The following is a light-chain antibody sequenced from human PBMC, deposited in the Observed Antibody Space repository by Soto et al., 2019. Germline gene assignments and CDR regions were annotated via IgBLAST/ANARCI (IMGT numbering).Light chain of an antibody. CDR2: RNN. Sequence: QLVLTQPPSASGTPGQRVTISCSGSSSNIGSNYVYWYQQLPGTAPKLLIYRNNQRPSGFPDRFSGSKSGTAASLAIIGLRSEAEADYYCAAWDDILSGRGVFGGGTKVTVL. CDR3: AAWDDILSGRGV. J-gene: IGLJ3*02. V-gene: IGLV1-47*01. CDR1: SSNIGSNY.